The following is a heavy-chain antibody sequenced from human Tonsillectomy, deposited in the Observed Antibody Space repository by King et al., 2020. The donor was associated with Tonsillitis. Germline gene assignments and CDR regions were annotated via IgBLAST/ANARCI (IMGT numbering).Heavy chain of an antibody. D-gene: IGHD3-3*01. V-gene: IGHV4-4*02. J-gene: IGHJ6*02. CDR2: IYHSGST. CDR3: ASEPELRFLEWPRGYYYYGMDV. CDR1: GGSISSSNW. Sequence: QLQESGPGLVKPSGTLSLTCAVSGGSISSSNWWSWVRQPPGKGLEWIGEIYHSGSTNYNPSLKSRVTISVDKSKNQFSLKLSSVTAADTAVYYCASEPELRFLEWPRGYYYYGMDVWGQGTTVTVSS.